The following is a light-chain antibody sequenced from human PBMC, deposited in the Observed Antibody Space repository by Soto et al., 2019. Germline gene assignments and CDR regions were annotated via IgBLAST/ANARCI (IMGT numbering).Light chain of an antibody. CDR1: QSVSSN. V-gene: IGKV3-15*01. CDR3: QQYNKWPPYT. CDR2: GAS. Sequence: EIMMTQSPATLSVSPGERATLSCRASQSVSSNLAWYQQKPGQAPRLLIYGASTRATGIPARFSGSGSGTEFTLTISSLQSEDFAVYYCQQYNKWPPYTFGQGTTLEIK. J-gene: IGKJ2*01.